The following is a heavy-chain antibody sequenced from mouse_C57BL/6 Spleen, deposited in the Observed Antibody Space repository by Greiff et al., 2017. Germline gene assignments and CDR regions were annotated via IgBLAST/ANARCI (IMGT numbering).Heavy chain of an antibody. D-gene: IGHD4-1*02. Sequence: EVLLVESGGGLVQPGGSLSLSCAASGFTFTDYYMSWVRQPPGQALEWLGFIRNKANGYTTDYSASVKGRFTISRDNSQSILYLHMNALRAEDSATYYCARYTQLGRYFDVWGTGTTVTVSS. CDR3: ARYTQLGRYFDV. CDR1: GFTFTDYY. J-gene: IGHJ1*03. V-gene: IGHV7-3*01. CDR2: IRNKANGYTT.